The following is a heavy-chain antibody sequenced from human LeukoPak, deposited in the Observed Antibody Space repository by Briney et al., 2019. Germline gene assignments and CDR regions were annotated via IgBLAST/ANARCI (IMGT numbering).Heavy chain of an antibody. J-gene: IGHJ6*04. CDR1: GGSFSGYY. V-gene: IGHV4-34*01. D-gene: IGHD3-16*02. CDR3: ARVPFYDYVWGSYRYYGMDV. CDR2: INHSGST. Sequence: SETLSLTCAVYGGSFSGYYWSWIRQPPGKGLEWIGEINHSGSTNYSPSLKSRVTISVDTSENQFSLKLSSVTAADTAVYYCARVPFYDYVWGSYRYYGMDVWGKGTTVTASS.